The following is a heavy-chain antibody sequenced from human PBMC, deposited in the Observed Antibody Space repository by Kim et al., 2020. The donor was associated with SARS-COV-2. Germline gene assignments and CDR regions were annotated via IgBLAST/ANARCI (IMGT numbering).Heavy chain of an antibody. V-gene: IGHV3-48*03. CDR1: GFTFSSYE. J-gene: IGHJ4*02. D-gene: IGHD3-10*01. CDR3: ARGVLLWFGELETSTGW. CDR2: ISSSGSTI. Sequence: GGSLRLSCAASGFTFSSYEMNWVRQAPGKGLEWVSYISSSGSTIYYADSVKGRFTISRDNAKNSLYLQMNSLRAEDTAVYYCARGVLLWFGELETSTGWWGQGTLVTVSS.